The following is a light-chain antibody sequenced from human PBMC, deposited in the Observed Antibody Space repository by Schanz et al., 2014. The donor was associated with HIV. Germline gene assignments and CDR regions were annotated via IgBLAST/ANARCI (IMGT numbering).Light chain of an antibody. Sequence: DILMTQSPDSLAVSLGERATIHCKSSQSILFSSNNRNYLAWYQLKPGQPTKLLIYWASSRESGVPDRFSGSGSGTNFTLTISSLQAEDVAVYYCQQYYSTPPTFGGGTKVEIK. CDR1: QSILFSSNNRNY. CDR3: QQYYSTPPT. V-gene: IGKV4-1*01. CDR2: WAS. J-gene: IGKJ4*01.